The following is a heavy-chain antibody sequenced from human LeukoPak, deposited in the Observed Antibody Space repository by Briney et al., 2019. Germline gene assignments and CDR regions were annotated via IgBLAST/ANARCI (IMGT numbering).Heavy chain of an antibody. J-gene: IGHJ4*02. CDR2: ISGSGGTT. Sequence: PGGSLRLSCAASGFTFSGYAMSWVRQAPGKGLEWVSHISGSGGTTSYADSVKGRFTISRDNSKSTLYLQMNSLRDEDTAVYYCAKDQWWEPPHFFDSWGQGTLVTVSS. CDR1: GFTFSGYA. D-gene: IGHD1-26*01. CDR3: AKDQWWEPPHFFDS. V-gene: IGHV3-23*01.